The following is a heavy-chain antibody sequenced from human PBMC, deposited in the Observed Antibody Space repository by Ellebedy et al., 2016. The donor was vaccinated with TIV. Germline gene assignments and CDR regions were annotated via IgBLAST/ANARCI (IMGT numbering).Heavy chain of an antibody. CDR2: INPDTGYT. D-gene: IGHD3-10*01. Sequence: ASVKVSXKASSYSFTTYGLTWVRQAPGQGLEWMGWINPDTGYTDYAQSFQGRVTMTTDTSTRTAYMELRSLRSGDSAVYYCARVRISGNWYDPWGRGTLVTVSS. J-gene: IGHJ5*02. CDR3: ARVRISGNWYDP. CDR1: SYSFTTYG. V-gene: IGHV1-18*01.